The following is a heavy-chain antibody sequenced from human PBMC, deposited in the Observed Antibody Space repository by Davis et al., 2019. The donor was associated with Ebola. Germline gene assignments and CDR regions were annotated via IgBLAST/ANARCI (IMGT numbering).Heavy chain of an antibody. J-gene: IGHJ4*02. CDR2: ISGGGGTT. V-gene: IGHV3-23*01. D-gene: IGHD3-16*01. CDR1: GFTFSSYA. CDR3: ARWGPDY. Sequence: GASLKISCAASGFTFSSYAISWVRQVPGKGLEWVSAISGGGGTTYYEHSVKGRFTISRDNTRNLLFLHMNILRVEDTAVYYCARWGPDYWGQGTLVIVSS.